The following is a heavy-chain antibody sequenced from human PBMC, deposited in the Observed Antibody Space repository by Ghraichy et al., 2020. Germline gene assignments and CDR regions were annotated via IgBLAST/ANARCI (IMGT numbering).Heavy chain of an antibody. J-gene: IGHJ4*02. Sequence: SETLSLTCTVSGGSISSYYWSWIRQPPGKGLEWIGYIYYSGSTNYNPSLKSRVTISVDTSKNQFSLKLSSVTAADTAVYYCARDEGSSGWYYVYWGQGTLVTVSS. V-gene: IGHV4-59*01. CDR2: IYYSGST. D-gene: IGHD6-19*01. CDR1: GGSISSYY. CDR3: ARDEGSSGWYYVY.